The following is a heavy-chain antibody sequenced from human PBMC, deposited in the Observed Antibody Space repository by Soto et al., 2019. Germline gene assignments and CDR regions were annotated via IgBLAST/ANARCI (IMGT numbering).Heavy chain of an antibody. CDR2: IYYTGST. V-gene: IGHV4-59*12. J-gene: IGHJ5*02. Sequence: SETLSLTCTVSGGSISSYYWSWIRQPPGKGLEWIGYIYYTGSTYYNPSLKSRVTISVDTSKNQFSLKLSSVTAADTAVYYCARASLGYCSSTSCRSNWFDPWGQGTLVTVSS. D-gene: IGHD2-2*01. CDR3: ARASLGYCSSTSCRSNWFDP. CDR1: GGSISSYY.